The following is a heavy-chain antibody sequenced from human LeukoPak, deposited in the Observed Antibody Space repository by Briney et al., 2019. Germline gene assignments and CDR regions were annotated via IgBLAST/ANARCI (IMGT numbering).Heavy chain of an antibody. CDR1: GFTFSDYY. Sequence: PGGSLRLSCAASGFTFSDYYMSWIRQPPGKGLECVSYISNSGSTKYYADSVKGRFTISRDNAKNSMYLQMNRLRGEGTAVYYRARDSAGGPTDDWGQGTLVTVSA. D-gene: IGHD6-25*01. V-gene: IGHV3-11*04. J-gene: IGHJ4*02. CDR3: ARDSAGGPTDD. CDR2: ISNSGSTK.